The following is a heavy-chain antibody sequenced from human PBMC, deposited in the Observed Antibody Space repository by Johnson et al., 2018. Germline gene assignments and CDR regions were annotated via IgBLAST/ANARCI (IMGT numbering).Heavy chain of an antibody. CDR3: ARDPWQNGRMDV. CDR2: ISSSSSYI. D-gene: IGHD2-8*01. V-gene: IGHV3-21*01. Sequence: VQLVESGGGVVQPGGSLRLSCAASGFTFSSYSMNWVRQAPGKGLEWVSSISSSSSYIYYADSVKGRFTISRDNAKNSLYLQMNSLRAEDTAVYYCARDPWQNGRMDVWGQGTTVTVSS. CDR1: GFTFSSYS. J-gene: IGHJ6*02.